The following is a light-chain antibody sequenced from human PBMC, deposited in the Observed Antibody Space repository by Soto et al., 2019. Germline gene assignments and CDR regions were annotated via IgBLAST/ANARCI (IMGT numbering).Light chain of an antibody. J-gene: IGLJ3*02. Sequence: QSVLTQPPSASGSPGQSVTISCTGTSSDIGGYNYVSWYQQHPGKAPQLMIYEVSKRPSGVPDRFSGSKSGNTASLTVSGLQAEDEADYYCSSYAGSNNPWVFGGGTKVTVL. CDR1: SSDIGGYNY. V-gene: IGLV2-8*01. CDR2: EVS. CDR3: SSYAGSNNPWV.